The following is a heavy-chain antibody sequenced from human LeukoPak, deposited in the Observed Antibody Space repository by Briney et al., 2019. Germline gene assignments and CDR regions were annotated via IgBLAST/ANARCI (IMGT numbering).Heavy chain of an antibody. V-gene: IGHV1-46*01. CDR2: INPSGGST. CDR3: AKGHSSGWYLFDY. Sequence: GASVKVSCKASGYTFTSYYMHWVRQAPGQGLEWMGIINPSGGSTSYAQKFQGRVTMTRDMSTSTVYMELSSLRAEDTALYYCAKGHSSGWYLFDYWGQGTLVTVSS. D-gene: IGHD6-19*01. J-gene: IGHJ4*02. CDR1: GYTFTSYY.